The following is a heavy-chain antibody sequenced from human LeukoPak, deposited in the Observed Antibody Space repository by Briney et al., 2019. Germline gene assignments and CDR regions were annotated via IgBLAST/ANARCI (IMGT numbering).Heavy chain of an antibody. CDR2: ISGSGGST. Sequence: GGSLRLSCAASRFTFDDYIMHWVRQAPGKGLEWVSAISGSGGSTYYADSVKGRFTISRDNSKNTLYLQMNTLRAEDTAVYYCATLNPHSSGWYYFDYWGQGTLVTVSS. CDR3: ATLNPHSSGWYYFDY. V-gene: IGHV3-23*01. CDR1: RFTFDDYI. D-gene: IGHD6-19*01. J-gene: IGHJ4*02.